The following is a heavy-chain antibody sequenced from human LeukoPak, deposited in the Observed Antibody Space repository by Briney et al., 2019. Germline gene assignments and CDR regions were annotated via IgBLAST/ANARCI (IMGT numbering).Heavy chain of an antibody. CDR2: ISSSSSTI. Sequence: GGSLRLSCAASGFTFSSYSMNWVRQAPGKGLEWVSYISSSSSTIYYADSVKGRFTISRDNAKNSLYLQMNSLRAEDTAVYYCARAGEQLYYYYYMDVWGKGTTVTVYS. V-gene: IGHV3-48*01. J-gene: IGHJ6*03. CDR3: ARAGEQLYYYYYMDV. D-gene: IGHD1-26*01. CDR1: GFTFSSYS.